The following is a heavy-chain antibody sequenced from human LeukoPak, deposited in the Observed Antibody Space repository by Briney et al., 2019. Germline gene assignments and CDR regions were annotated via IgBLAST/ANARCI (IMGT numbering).Heavy chain of an antibody. J-gene: IGHJ4*02. CDR1: GFTFSSYG. D-gene: IGHD7-27*01. CDR2: ISYDGSNK. V-gene: IGHV3-30*18. CDR3: AKGLHWGLDY. Sequence: GGSLRLSCAASGFTFSSYGMHWVRQAPGKGLEWVAVISYDGSNKYYADSVKGRFTISRDNSKNTLYLQLNSLRAEDTAVYYCAKGLHWGLDYWGQGALVTVSS.